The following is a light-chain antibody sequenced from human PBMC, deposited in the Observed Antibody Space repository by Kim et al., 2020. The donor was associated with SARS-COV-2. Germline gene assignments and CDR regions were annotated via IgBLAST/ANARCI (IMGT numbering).Light chain of an antibody. CDR2: LNSDGSH. J-gene: IGLJ2*01. CDR3: QTWGTGIGV. V-gene: IGLV4-69*01. CDR1: RGHSSYG. Sequence: APGKLTCTQSRGHSSYGNAGHQQQPKKGHGYLMKLNSDGSHSKGDGDPYRFSGSSYGAERYLTSASPQYEDEADYYCQTWGTGIGVFGGGTQLTVL.